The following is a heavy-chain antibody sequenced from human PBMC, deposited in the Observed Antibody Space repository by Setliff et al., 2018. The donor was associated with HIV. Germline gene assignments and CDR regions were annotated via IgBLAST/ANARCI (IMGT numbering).Heavy chain of an antibody. V-gene: IGHV1-69*04. D-gene: IGHD5-18*01. J-gene: IGHJ3*01. CDR1: GYSFTNFP. Sequence: SVKVSCKTSGYSFTNFPIAWVRQAPGQGLEWMGKIIPIFGRTSYARSLQGRVSITADKSTTTAYMELTGLKSEDSAIYFCAREGAYTYGHGNDAFDFWGQGTTVTVS. CDR3: AREGAYTYGHGNDAFDF. CDR2: IIPIFGRT.